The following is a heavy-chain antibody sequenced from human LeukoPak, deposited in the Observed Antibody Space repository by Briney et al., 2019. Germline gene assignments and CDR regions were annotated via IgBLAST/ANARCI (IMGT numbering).Heavy chain of an antibody. V-gene: IGHV3-23*01. D-gene: IGHD2-2*01. CDR3: AKRVPAANFDY. CDR2: ISGSGGST. J-gene: IGHJ4*02. Sequence: PGGSLRLSCAASGFSFSNFAMTWVRQAPGKGLEWVSAISGSGGSTYYADSVKGRFTISRDNSKNTLYLQMNSLRAEDTAVYYCAKRVPAANFDYWGQGTLVTVSS. CDR1: GFSFSNFA.